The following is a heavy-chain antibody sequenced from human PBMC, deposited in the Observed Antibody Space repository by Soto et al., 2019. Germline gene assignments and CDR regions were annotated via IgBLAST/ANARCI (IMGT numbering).Heavy chain of an antibody. CDR1: GYTFTSYG. Sequence: ASVKVSCKASGYTFTSYGISWVRQAPGQGLEWMGWISAYNGNTNYAQKLQGRVTMTTDTSTSTAYMELRSLRAEDTALYYCARDPSTGYADYWGQGTLVTVSS. D-gene: IGHD3-9*01. CDR2: ISAYNGNT. J-gene: IGHJ4*02. CDR3: ARDPSTGYADY. V-gene: IGHV1-18*04.